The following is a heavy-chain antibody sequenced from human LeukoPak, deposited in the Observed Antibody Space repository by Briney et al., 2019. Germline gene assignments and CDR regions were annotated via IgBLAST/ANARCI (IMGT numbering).Heavy chain of an antibody. J-gene: IGHJ4*02. CDR1: GGSFSEYY. Sequence: PSETLSLTCAVYGGSFSEYYWTWIRQPPGKGLEWIGEINHSGSTNYNPSLKSRVTISVDTSRNQFSLKLSSVTAADTAVYYCASLSEECDPDYWGQGTLVTVSS. CDR3: ASLSEECDPDY. V-gene: IGHV4-34*01. CDR2: INHSGST.